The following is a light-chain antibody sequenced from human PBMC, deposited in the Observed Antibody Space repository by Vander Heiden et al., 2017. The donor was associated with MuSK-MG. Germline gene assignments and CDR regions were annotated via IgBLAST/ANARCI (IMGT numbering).Light chain of an antibody. V-gene: IGKV3-11*01. CDR1: QSVSSY. CDR2: AGS. Sequence: AQSPVSLSLSPGERATLACRASQSVSSYVAWYQQKPGKAPRLLIYAGSNRATGIPARFSGSGSGTDFTLTISSLEPEDFAVYYCQQRENYPFTFGAGTKVEIK. J-gene: IGKJ4*01. CDR3: QQRENYPFT.